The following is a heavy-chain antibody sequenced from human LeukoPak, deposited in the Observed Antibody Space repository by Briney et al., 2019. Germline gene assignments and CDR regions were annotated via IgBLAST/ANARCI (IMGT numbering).Heavy chain of an antibody. CDR1: GFIFNSYE. Sequence: GGSLRLSCAASGFIFNSYEMNWVRQAPGKGLEWVASIKEDGSVKYYVDSVTGRFTISRDNAKNSLHLQMNSLKFEDTAVYYCAREYRWGQGTMVTVSS. J-gene: IGHJ3*01. CDR3: AREYR. V-gene: IGHV3-7*01. CDR2: IKEDGSVK. D-gene: IGHD1-14*01.